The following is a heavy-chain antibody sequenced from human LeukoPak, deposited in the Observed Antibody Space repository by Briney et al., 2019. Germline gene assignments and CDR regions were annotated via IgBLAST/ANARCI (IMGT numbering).Heavy chain of an antibody. CDR2: ISGGGGST. V-gene: IGHV3-23*01. D-gene: IGHD6-6*01. J-gene: IGHJ4*02. Sequence: GGSLRLSCAASGFTFSTYAMSWVRQAPGKGLEWVSAISGGGGSTNYADSVKGRFTISRDNSKNTLYLQMNSLRADDTAVYYCVKILGSSASGYWGQGTLVTVSS. CDR1: GFTFSTYA. CDR3: VKILGSSASGY.